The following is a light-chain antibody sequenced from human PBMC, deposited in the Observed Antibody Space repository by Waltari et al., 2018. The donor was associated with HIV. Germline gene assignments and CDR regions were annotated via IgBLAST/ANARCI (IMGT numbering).Light chain of an antibody. Sequence: EIVLTQSPGTLSLSPGERATLSCRASQSVSSNYLAWYQQKPCQAPRLLIYGASSRATGLPDRISGSGSGTDFTLTISRLEPEDFAVYFCQQYVSSPLTFGGGTNLEIK. CDR1: QSVSSNY. J-gene: IGKJ4*01. CDR2: GAS. CDR3: QQYVSSPLT. V-gene: IGKV3-20*01.